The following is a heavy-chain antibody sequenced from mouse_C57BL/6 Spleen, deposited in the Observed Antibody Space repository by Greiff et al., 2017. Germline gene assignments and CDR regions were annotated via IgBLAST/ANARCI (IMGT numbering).Heavy chain of an antibody. D-gene: IGHD1-1*01. CDR1: GYTFTSYW. V-gene: IGHV1-50*01. CDR2: IDPSDSYT. J-gene: IGHJ2*01. CDR3: ARVTTVVPLDY. Sequence: VKLQQPGAELVKPGASVKLSCKASGYTFTSYWMQWVKQRPGQGLAWIGEIDPSDSYTNYNQKFKGKATLTVDTSSSTAYMQLSSLTSEDSAVYYCARVTTVVPLDYWGQGTTLTVSS.